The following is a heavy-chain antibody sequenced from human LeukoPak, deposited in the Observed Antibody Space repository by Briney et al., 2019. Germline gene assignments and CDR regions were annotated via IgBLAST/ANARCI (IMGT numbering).Heavy chain of an antibody. CDR1: GYTFTSYY. CDR2: INPSGGST. J-gene: IGHJ5*02. D-gene: IGHD5-24*01. Sequence: ASVKVSCKASGYTFTSYYMHWVRQAPGQGLEWMGIINPSGGSTSYAQKFQGRVTMTRDTSTSTVYMELSSLRSEDTAVYYCASSIRRDGYNLNWFDPWGQGTLVTVSS. CDR3: ASSIRRDGYNLNWFDP. V-gene: IGHV1-46*01.